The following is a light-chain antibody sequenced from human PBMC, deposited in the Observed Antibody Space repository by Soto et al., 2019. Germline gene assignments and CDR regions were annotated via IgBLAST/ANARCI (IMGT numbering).Light chain of an antibody. CDR2: EDN. CDR3: CSYATGSTYI. V-gene: IGLV2-23*01. Sequence: QSVLTHPGSVFESPGRSITISCTGTNSDVGTYNLVSWYQQHPGEAPKLIIYEDNKRPSGVSNRFSGSRSGYTASLTISGLQAEDEADYFCCSYATGSTYIFGTGTKVTVL. J-gene: IGLJ1*01. CDR1: NSDVGTYNL.